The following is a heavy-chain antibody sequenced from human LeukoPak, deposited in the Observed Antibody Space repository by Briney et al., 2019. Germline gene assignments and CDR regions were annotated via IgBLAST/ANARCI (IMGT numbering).Heavy chain of an antibody. CDR1: GGSISSYY. J-gene: IGHJ4*02. CDR2: IYYSGST. D-gene: IGHD6-13*01. CDR3: ARMRRDSSSWFENFDY. V-gene: IGHV4-59*01. Sequence: SETLSLTCTVSGGSISSYYWSWIRQPPGKGLEWIGYIYYSGSTNYNPSLKSRVTISVDTSKNQFSLKLSSVTAADTAVYYCARMRRDSSSWFENFDYWGQGTLVTVSS.